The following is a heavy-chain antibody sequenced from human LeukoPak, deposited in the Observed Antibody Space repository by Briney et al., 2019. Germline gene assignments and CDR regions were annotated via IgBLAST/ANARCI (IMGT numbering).Heavy chain of an antibody. D-gene: IGHD3-10*01. Sequence: GGSLRLSCAASGFTFSSYSMNWVRQAPGKGLEWVSSISTSSIYIYYADSMKGRFTISRDNAKKSLYLQMNSLRAEDTAVYYCARGYGSGSYYKPFDYWGQGTLVTVSS. V-gene: IGHV3-21*01. CDR1: GFTFSSYS. CDR2: ISTSSIYI. CDR3: ARGYGSGSYYKPFDY. J-gene: IGHJ4*02.